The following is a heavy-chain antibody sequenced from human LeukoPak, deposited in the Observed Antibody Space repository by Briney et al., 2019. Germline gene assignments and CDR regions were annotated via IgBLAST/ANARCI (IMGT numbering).Heavy chain of an antibody. Sequence: PGGSLRLSCTASGFTFGGYAMTWVRQAPGKGLEGGSSISGGREDSYYADSVKGRLTISRDNSESTRYLQMNRLRADDKDVYYCRRTLAQYSNRWLYYFYGLDLWGQGTTVTVSS. D-gene: IGHD2-21*01. CDR1: GFTFGGYA. CDR2: ISGGREDS. CDR3: RRTLAQYSNRWLYYFYGLDL. V-gene: IGHV3-23*01. J-gene: IGHJ6*02.